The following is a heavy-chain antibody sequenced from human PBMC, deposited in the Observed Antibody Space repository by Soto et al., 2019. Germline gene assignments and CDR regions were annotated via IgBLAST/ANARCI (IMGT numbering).Heavy chain of an antibody. V-gene: IGHV1-18*04. CDR3: ARGWIQLWHCNYYYYYGMDV. CDR2: ISAYNGNT. CDR1: GYTFTSYG. Sequence: ASVKVSCKASGYTFTSYGISWVRQAPGQGLEWMGWISAYNGNTNYAQKLQGRVTMTTDTSTSTAYMELRSLRSDDTAVYYCARGWIQLWHCNYYYYYGMDVWGQGPTVTVSS. J-gene: IGHJ6*02. D-gene: IGHD5-18*01.